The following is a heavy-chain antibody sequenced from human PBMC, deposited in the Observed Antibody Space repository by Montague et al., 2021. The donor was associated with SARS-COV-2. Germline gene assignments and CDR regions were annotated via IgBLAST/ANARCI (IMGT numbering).Heavy chain of an antibody. V-gene: IGHV4-39*01. CDR1: GGSITRNYY. CDR3: SRPLVRGVPKAFDI. D-gene: IGHD3-10*01. CDR2: IYYSGTT. Sequence: SETLSLTCTVSGGSITRNYYWGWIRQPPPKGLEWVGNIYYSGTTFFNHSLQSRVTISVDASTNQFSLNLTSVTAADTAVYYCSRPLVRGVPKAFDIWGQGALVIVSS. J-gene: IGHJ3*02.